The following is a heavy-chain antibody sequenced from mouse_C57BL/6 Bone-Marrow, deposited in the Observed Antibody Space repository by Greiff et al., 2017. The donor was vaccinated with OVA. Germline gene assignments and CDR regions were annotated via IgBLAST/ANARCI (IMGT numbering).Heavy chain of an antibody. J-gene: IGHJ3*01. CDR3: ARDHDYPAWFAY. D-gene: IGHD2-4*01. CDR2: ISDGGSYT. CDR1: GFTFSSYA. Sequence: EVKLVESGGGLVKPGGSLKLSCAASGFTFSSYAMSWVRQTPEKRLEWVATISDGGSYTYYPDNVKGRFTISRDNAKNNLYLQMSHLKSEDTAMYYCARDHDYPAWFAYWGQGTLVTVSA. V-gene: IGHV5-4*01.